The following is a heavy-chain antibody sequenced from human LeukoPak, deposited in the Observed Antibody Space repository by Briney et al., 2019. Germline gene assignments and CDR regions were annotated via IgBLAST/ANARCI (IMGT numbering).Heavy chain of an antibody. CDR2: TYYRSKWYN. D-gene: IGHD3-10*01. J-gene: IGHJ4*02. CDR3: ARGGSYSLYYFDY. CDR1: GDSVSSNTAA. V-gene: IGHV6-1*01. Sequence: SQTLSLTCAISGDSVSSNTAAWSWIRQSPSRGLEWLGRTYYRSKWYNDYALSVKSRITINPDTSKNQSSLQLNSVTPEDTAVYYCARGGSYSLYYFDYWGQGTLVTVSS.